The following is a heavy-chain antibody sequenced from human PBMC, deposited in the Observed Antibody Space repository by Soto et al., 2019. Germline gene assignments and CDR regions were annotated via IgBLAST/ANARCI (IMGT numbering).Heavy chain of an antibody. CDR1: GFTFSDYY. J-gene: IGHJ6*02. V-gene: IGHV3-11*06. CDR2: ISSSSSYT. D-gene: IGHD2-2*01. Sequence: PGGSLRLSCAASGFTFSDYYMSWIRQAPGKGLEWVSYISSSSSYTNYADSVKGRFTISRDNAKNSLYLQMNSLRAEDTAVYYCARHMQPAATYGMDVWGQGTTVTVSS. CDR3: ARHMQPAATYGMDV.